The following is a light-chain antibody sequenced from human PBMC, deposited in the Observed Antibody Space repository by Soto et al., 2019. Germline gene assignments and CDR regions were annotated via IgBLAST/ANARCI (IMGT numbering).Light chain of an antibody. CDR2: GAS. V-gene: IGKV3-15*01. CDR1: QSVSSN. Sequence: EIVMTQSPATLSVSPGERATLSCRASQSVSSNLAWYQQKPGQAPRLLIYGASTRATGIPARFSGSGSGTGFTLTLSRLQSEDFAVYYCQQYNNWPPWTFGQGTKVEIK. CDR3: QQYNNWPPWT. J-gene: IGKJ1*01.